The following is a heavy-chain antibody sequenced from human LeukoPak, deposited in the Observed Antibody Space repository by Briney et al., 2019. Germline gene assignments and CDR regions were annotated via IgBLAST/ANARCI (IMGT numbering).Heavy chain of an antibody. CDR2: INPNSGGT. Sequence: VASVKVSCKASGYTFTGYYMHRVRQAPGQGLEWMGWINPNSGGTNYAQKFQGRVTMTRDTSISTAYMELSRLRSDDTAVYYCASVSGVIAAAGINFDYWGQGTLVTVSS. D-gene: IGHD6-13*01. CDR1: GYTFTGYY. V-gene: IGHV1-2*02. J-gene: IGHJ4*02. CDR3: ASVSGVIAAAGINFDY.